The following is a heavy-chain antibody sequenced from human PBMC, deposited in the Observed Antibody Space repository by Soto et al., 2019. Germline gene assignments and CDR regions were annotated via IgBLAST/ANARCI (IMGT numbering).Heavy chain of an antibody. V-gene: IGHV4-59*01. CDR1: GGSISSYY. D-gene: IGHD5-12*01. J-gene: IGHJ4*02. CDR2: IYYSGST. CDR3: ASNIEYSGYDTIFDY. Sequence: SETLSLTCTVSGGSISSYYWSWIRQPPGKGLEWIGYIYYSGSTNYNPCLKSRVTISVDTSKNQFSLKLSSVTAADTAVYYCASNIEYSGYDTIFDYWGQGTLVTVSS.